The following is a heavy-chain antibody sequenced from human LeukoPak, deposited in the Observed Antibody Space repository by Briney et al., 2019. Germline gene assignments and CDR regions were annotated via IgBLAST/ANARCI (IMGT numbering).Heavy chain of an antibody. CDR2: IYYSGNT. J-gene: IGHJ5*02. D-gene: IGHD3-3*01. CDR1: GDSISISNYY. CDR3: ARLPRYDFWT. V-gene: IGHV4-39*01. Sequence: SETLSLTCTVSGDSISISNYYWGWIRQPPGKGLEWIGNIYYSGNTYYNPSLKSRVTLSENPSKNQFSLKLRSVTAADTAVYYCARLPRYDFWTWGQGTLVTVSS.